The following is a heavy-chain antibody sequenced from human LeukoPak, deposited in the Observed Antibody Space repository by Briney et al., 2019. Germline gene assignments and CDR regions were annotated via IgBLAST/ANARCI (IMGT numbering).Heavy chain of an antibody. CDR3: ARDVFFESSGHDWYFDL. Sequence: PGGSLRLSCAASGITFSNAWMTWVRQAPGKGLEWVANIKQDGTEKYYVDSVKGRFTISRDNAKNSLYLQMNSLRADDTAVYFCARDVFFESSGHDWYFDLWGRGTLVTVSS. D-gene: IGHD3-22*01. J-gene: IGHJ2*01. CDR1: GITFSNAW. V-gene: IGHV3-7*05. CDR2: IKQDGTEK.